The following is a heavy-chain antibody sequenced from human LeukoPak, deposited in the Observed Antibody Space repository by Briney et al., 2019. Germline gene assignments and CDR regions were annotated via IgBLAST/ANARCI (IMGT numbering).Heavy chain of an antibody. CDR1: GFTFSSYA. J-gene: IGHJ6*02. CDR3: ARNPPNDYGDYALGYYYGMDV. CDR2: ISYDGSNK. D-gene: IGHD4-17*01. V-gene: IGHV3-30*04. Sequence: GGSLRLSCAASGFTFSSYAMHWVRQAPGKGLEWVAVISYDGSNKYYAGSVKGRFTISRDNSKNTLYLQMNSLRAEDTAVYYCARNPPNDYGDYALGYYYGMDVWGQGTTVTVSS.